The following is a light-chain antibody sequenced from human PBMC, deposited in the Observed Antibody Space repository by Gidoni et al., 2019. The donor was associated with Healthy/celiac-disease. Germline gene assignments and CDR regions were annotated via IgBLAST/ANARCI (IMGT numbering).Light chain of an antibody. CDR3: QRYGSSFT. J-gene: IGKJ4*01. CDR1: QSVSSSY. V-gene: IGKV3-20*01. CDR2: GAS. Sequence: EIVLTQSPGTLSLSPGERATLSCRASQSVSSSYLAWYQQKPGQAPRLLIYGASSRATGIPDRFSGSGSGTDFTLTISRLEPEDVAVYYCQRYGSSFTFGGGTKVEIK.